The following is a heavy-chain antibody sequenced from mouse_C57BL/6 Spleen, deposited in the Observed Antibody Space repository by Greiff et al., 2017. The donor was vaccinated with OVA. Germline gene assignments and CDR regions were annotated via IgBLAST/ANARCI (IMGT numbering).Heavy chain of an antibody. Sequence: QVQLQQSGPELVKPGASVKISCKASGYAFSSSWMNWVKQRPGKGLEWIGRIYPGDGDTNYNGKFKGKATLTADKSSSTAYMQLSSLTSEDSAVYFCAREAPRGYAMDYWGQGTSVTVSS. CDR1: GYAFSSSW. CDR3: AREAPRGYAMDY. J-gene: IGHJ4*01. V-gene: IGHV1-82*01. CDR2: IYPGDGDT.